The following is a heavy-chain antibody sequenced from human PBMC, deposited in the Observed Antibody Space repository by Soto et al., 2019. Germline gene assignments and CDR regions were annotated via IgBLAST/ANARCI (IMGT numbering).Heavy chain of an antibody. J-gene: IGHJ4*02. CDR3: SRHSNRNYGLYYFDY. D-gene: IGHD4-4*01. CDR1: GGSISSGGYS. CDR2: IYHSGST. Sequence: SETLSLTCAVSGGSISSGGYSWSWIRQPPGKGLEWIGYIYHSGSTYYNPSLKSRVTIYVDTSKNQFSLKVSSVTAADIAVYYFSRHSNRNYGLYYFDYWGRGALVTVSS. V-gene: IGHV4-30-2*01.